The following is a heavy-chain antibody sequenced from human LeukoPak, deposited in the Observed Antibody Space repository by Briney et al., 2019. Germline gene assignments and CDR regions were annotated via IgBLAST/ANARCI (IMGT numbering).Heavy chain of an antibody. CDR2: IYSGGST. Sequence: GGSLRLSCAASGFTFSSNYMSGVRQAPGKGLEWVSVIYSGGSTYYADSVKGRFTISRDNSKNTLYLQMNSLRAEDTAVYYCAKVPRAELTYYFDYWGQGTLVTVSS. V-gene: IGHV3-53*01. CDR1: GFTFSSNY. D-gene: IGHD1-7*01. CDR3: AKVPRAELTYYFDY. J-gene: IGHJ4*02.